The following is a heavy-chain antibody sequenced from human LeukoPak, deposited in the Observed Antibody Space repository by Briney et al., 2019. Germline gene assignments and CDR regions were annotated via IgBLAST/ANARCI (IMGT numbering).Heavy chain of an antibody. V-gene: IGHV3-30*02. Sequence: GGSLRLSCAASGFTFSSYAVSWVRQAPGKGLEWVAVIWFDGSNKFYADSVKGRFTISRDNSKNTLYLQMSSLRPEDTAVYYCAKDKGREGDYWGQGNLVTVSS. CDR3: AKDKGREGDY. CDR1: GFTFSSYA. CDR2: IWFDGSNK. J-gene: IGHJ4*02.